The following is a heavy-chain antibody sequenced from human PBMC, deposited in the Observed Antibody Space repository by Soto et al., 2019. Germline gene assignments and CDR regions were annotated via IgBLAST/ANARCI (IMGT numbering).Heavy chain of an antibody. CDR1: GGSVSNSNYY. J-gene: IGHJ4*02. V-gene: IGHV4-39*01. D-gene: IGHD2-8*01. Sequence: NPSETLSLTCTVSGGSVSNSNYYWGWIRQSPGKGLKWIGSVYYRGRSYSKSSVKSRVTISVDTSKNQFSLNLNSVTASDTAVYFCVSQRTSVLTQAYFDYWGPGALVTVSS. CDR3: VSQRTSVLTQAYFDY. CDR2: VYYRGRS.